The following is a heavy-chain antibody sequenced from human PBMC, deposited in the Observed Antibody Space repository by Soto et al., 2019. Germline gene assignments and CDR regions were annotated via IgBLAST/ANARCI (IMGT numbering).Heavy chain of an antibody. CDR1: GFTFSSYS. Sequence: GGSLRLSCAASGFTFSSYSMNWVRQAPGKGLEWVSYISSSSSTIYYADSVKGRFTISRDNAKNSLYLQMNSLRAEDTAVYYCARDLRDILTGQTKETYFDYWGQGTLVTVSS. D-gene: IGHD3-9*01. CDR2: ISSSSSTI. CDR3: ARDLRDILTGQTKETYFDY. V-gene: IGHV3-48*01. J-gene: IGHJ4*02.